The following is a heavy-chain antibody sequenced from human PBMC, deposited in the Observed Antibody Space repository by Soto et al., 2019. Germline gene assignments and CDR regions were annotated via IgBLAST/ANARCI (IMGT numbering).Heavy chain of an antibody. CDR1: GGSFSGYY. CDR3: ARDILTGYPYYYYYGMDV. J-gene: IGHJ6*02. D-gene: IGHD3-9*01. V-gene: IGHV4-34*01. Sequence: LSPTCAVYGGSFSGYYWSWIRQPPGKGLEWIGEINHSGSTNYNPSLKSRVTISVDTSKNQFPLKLNSVTAADTAVYYCARDILTGYPYYYYYGMDVWGQGTTVTVS. CDR2: INHSGST.